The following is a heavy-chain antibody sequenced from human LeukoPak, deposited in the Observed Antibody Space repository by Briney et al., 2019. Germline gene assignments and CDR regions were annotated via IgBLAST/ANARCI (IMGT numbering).Heavy chain of an antibody. V-gene: IGHV4-34*01. Sequence: SETLSLTCAVYGGSFSGYYWSWIRQPPGKGLEWIGEINHSGSTNYNPSLKSRVTISVDTSKNQFSLKLSSVTAADTAVYYCARGSGPPEDYYSSGYYGRWGQGTLVTVSS. J-gene: IGHJ4*02. CDR2: INHSGST. CDR1: GGSFSGYY. D-gene: IGHD3-22*01. CDR3: ARGSGPPEDYYSSGYYGR.